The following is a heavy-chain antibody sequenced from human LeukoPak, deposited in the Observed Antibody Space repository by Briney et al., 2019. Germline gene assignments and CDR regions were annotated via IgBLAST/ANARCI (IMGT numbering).Heavy chain of an antibody. CDR2: ISYDGSNK. CDR1: GLTLSSYA. J-gene: IGHJ4*02. Sequence: GGSLRLSCAASGLTLSSYAMDWVRQAPGKGLEWVAVISYDGSNKYYADSVKGRFTISRDNSKNTLYLEMNSLRAEDTAVFYCAKSHYYGSGSIDYWGQGTLVTVSS. CDR3: AKSHYYGSGSIDY. D-gene: IGHD3-10*01. V-gene: IGHV3-30-3*02.